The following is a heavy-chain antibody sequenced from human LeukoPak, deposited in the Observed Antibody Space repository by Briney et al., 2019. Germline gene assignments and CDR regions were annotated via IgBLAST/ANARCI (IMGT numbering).Heavy chain of an antibody. J-gene: IGHJ4*02. V-gene: IGHV4-59*01. CDR3: ARNSGSYLGDLDY. D-gene: IGHD1-26*01. CDR1: GGSISSYY. CDR2: IYYSGST. Sequence: SETLSLTCTVSGGSISSYYWSWMGQPPGKGLEWVGYIYYSGSTNYNPSLKSRVSISVDTSKNQFSLKLSSVTTADTAVYYCARNSGSYLGDLDYWGQGTLVTVSS.